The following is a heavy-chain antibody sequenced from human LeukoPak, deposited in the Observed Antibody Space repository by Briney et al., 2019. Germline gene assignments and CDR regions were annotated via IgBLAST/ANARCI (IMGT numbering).Heavy chain of an antibody. D-gene: IGHD2-15*01. J-gene: IGHJ4*02. Sequence: GGPLGPPCQALGLPFSTFALGGAGQVQGKGRGWASAISGSGGSTYYADSVKGRFTISRDNSKNTLYLQMNSLRAEDTAVYYCAKGFDIVVVVAATLDYWGQGTLVTVSS. CDR3: AKGFDIVVVVAATLDY. CDR1: GLPFSTFA. CDR2: ISGSGGST. V-gene: IGHV3-23*01.